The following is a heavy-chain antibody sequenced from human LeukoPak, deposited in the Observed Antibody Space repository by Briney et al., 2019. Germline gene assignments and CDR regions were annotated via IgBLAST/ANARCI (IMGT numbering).Heavy chain of an antibody. Sequence: GGSLRLSCAASGFTFGTYSMNWVRQAPGKGLEWVSSISSSSSYIYYADSVKGRFTISRDNAKNSLFLQMSSLRAADTAVYYCARVDYYDSSGYYIHDAFDIWGQGTMVTVSS. CDR3: ARVDYYDSSGYYIHDAFDI. J-gene: IGHJ3*02. V-gene: IGHV3-21*04. CDR2: ISSSSSYI. D-gene: IGHD3-22*01. CDR1: GFTFGTYS.